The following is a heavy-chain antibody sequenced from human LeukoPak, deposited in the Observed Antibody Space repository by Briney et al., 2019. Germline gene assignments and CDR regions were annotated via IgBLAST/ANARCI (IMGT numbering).Heavy chain of an antibody. CDR2: ISSSSTYI. CDR1: GFTFISYN. D-gene: IGHD1-26*01. CDR3: AREGEWELLGLDY. Sequence: GGSLRLSCAASGFTFISYNMNWVRQAPGKGLEWVSSISSSSTYIYYADSLKGRFTISRDNAKNSLYLQMNSLRVEDTAVYYCAREGEWELLGLDYWGQGTLVTVSS. J-gene: IGHJ4*02. V-gene: IGHV3-21*01.